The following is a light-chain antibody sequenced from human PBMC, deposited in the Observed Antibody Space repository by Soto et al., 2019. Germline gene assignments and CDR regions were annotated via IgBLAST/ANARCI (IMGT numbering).Light chain of an antibody. CDR2: GTS. CDR3: QQYNDWPPLT. V-gene: IGKV3-15*01. CDR1: QSVTSSY. J-gene: IGKJ4*01. Sequence: EIVMTQSPATLSVSPGERATLSCRASQSVTSSYLAWYQQKPGQAPRLLIYGTSTRATGVPARFSGSGSGTEFTLTISNLQSEDFAVYYCQQYNDWPPLTFGGGTKVDIK.